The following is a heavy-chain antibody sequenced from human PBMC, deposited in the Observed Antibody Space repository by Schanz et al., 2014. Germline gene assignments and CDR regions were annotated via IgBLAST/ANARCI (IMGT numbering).Heavy chain of an antibody. CDR1: GYTFTSYG. V-gene: IGHV1-18*01. CDR2: ISGYTGDT. Sequence: QVQLVQSGAEVKKPGASVKVSCKASGYTFTSYGINWVRQAPGQGLEWMGWISGYTGDTKYAQKFQHRVNMTTDRTTSTVYMELRSLRFDDTAVYYCARDFSAYVGNYFDYWGQGTLVTVSS. CDR3: ARDFSAYVGNYFDY. J-gene: IGHJ4*02. D-gene: IGHD5-12*01.